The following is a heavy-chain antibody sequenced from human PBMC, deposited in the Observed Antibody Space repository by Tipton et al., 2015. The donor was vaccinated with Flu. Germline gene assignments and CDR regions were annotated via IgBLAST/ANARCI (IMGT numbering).Heavy chain of an antibody. CDR3: ASPRVETAIVPSEGVFPI. Sequence: TLSLTCAVYGASFSGYSWSWIRQPPGKGLEWIGEINDSGRTRYNPSLKTRVTISVDTSKNQFSLKLSSVTAADTAVYYCASPRVETAIVPSEGVFPIWGQGTVVTVSS. D-gene: IGHD5-18*01. V-gene: IGHV4-34*01. CDR2: INDSGRT. J-gene: IGHJ3*02. CDR1: GASFSGYS.